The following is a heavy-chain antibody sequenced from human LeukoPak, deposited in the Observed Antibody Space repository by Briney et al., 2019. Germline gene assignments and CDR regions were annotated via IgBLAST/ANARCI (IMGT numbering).Heavy chain of an antibody. CDR2: INHSGST. CDR3: ARDLREAFDI. J-gene: IGHJ3*02. D-gene: IGHD5-24*01. V-gene: IGHV4-34*01. Sequence: SETLSLTCAVYGGSFSGYYWSWIRQPPGKGLEWIGEINHSGSTNYNPSLKSRVTMSVDTSKNQFSLKLSSVTAADTAVYYCARDLREAFDIWGQGTMVTVSS. CDR1: GGSFSGYY.